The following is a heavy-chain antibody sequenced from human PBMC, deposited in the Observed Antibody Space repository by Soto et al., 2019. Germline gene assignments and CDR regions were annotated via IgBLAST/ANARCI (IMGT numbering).Heavy chain of an antibody. D-gene: IGHD3-22*01. Sequence: ASVKVSCKASGGTFSRYAISWVRQAPGQGLEWMGGIIPIFGTANYAQKFQGRVTITADESTSTADMELSSLRSEDTAVYYGAGSYSSGYYYAGYWGQGTLVTVSS. CDR1: GGTFSRYA. CDR3: AGSYSSGYYYAGY. J-gene: IGHJ4*02. V-gene: IGHV1-69*13. CDR2: IIPIFGTA.